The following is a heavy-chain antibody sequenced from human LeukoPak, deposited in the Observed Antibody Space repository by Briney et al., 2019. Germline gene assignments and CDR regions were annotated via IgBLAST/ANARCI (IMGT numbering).Heavy chain of an antibody. J-gene: IGHJ6*02. CDR2: ISDDGTYT. D-gene: IGHD4-11*01. Sequence: GGSLRLSCAASGFSFSRHWMHWVRQAPGKGLVWVSRISDDGTYTANVDSVEDRFTISRDNSKNTLYLQMNSLRAEDTAVYYCAKDLYSNPYYYYGMDVWGQGTTVTVSS. CDR1: GFSFSRHW. CDR3: AKDLYSNPYYYYGMDV. V-gene: IGHV3-74*03.